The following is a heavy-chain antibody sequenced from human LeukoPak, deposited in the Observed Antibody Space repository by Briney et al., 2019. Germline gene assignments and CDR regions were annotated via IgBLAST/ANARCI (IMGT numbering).Heavy chain of an antibody. V-gene: IGHV3-53*01. CDR2: IYSGGST. CDR3: ARRRDGSPWYENY. J-gene: IGHJ4*02. CDR1: GFTVSSNY. Sequence: GGSLRLSCAASGFTVSSNYMSWVRQAPGKGLEWVSVIYSGGSTYYADSVKGRFTISRDNSKNTLYLQMNSLRAEDTAVYYCARRRDGSPWYENYWGQGTLVTVSS. D-gene: IGHD6-19*01.